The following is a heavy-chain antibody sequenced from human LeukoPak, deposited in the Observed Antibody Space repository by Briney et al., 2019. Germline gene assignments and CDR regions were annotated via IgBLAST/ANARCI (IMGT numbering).Heavy chain of an antibody. CDR2: MNPNSGNT. V-gene: IGHV1-8*03. CDR3: ARVDFWSGYDYYYYYMDV. CDR1: GYTFTSYD. Sequence: ASVKVSCKASGYTFTSYDINWVRQATGQGLEWMGWMNPNSGNTGYAQKFQGRVTITRNTSISTAYMELSSLRSEDTAVYYCARVDFWSGYDYYYYYMDVWGKGTTVTVSS. D-gene: IGHD3-3*01. J-gene: IGHJ6*03.